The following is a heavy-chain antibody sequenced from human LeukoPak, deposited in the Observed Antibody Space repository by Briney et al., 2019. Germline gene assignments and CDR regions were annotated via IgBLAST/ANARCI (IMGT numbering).Heavy chain of an antibody. V-gene: IGHV4-59*01. CDR2: IYYSGST. Sequence: PSETLSLTCTVSGGSTSTYYWSWIRQPPGKGLEWIGYIYYSGSTNYNPSLKSRVTISVDTSKNQFSLKLSSVTAADTAVYYCASTDSIAARPHAFDIWGQGTMVTVSS. D-gene: IGHD6-6*01. J-gene: IGHJ3*02. CDR3: ASTDSIAARPHAFDI. CDR1: GGSTSTYY.